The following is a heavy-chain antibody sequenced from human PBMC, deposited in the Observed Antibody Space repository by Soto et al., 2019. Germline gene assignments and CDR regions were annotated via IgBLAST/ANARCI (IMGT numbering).Heavy chain of an antibody. V-gene: IGHV3-15*07. CDR3: TTGSVEGY. CDR1: WFIFTYGW. D-gene: IGHD2-15*01. J-gene: IGHJ4*02. Sequence: EVQLVESGGGLVRPGGSPRTPCGTSWFIFTYGWINRVRQAPGKGLEWVGRVKTKAQGERKDYGEAVQGRFTISRDDSKNSLHLQMTSLRTEDTAVYYCTTGSVEGYWGQGVLVTVSS. CDR2: VKTKAQGERK.